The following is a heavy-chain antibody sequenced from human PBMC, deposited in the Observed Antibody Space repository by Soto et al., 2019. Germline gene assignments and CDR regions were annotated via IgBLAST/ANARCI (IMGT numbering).Heavy chain of an antibody. CDR3: ARGPYYDFWSGYPSSYFDY. J-gene: IGHJ4*02. Sequence: QVQLQQWGAGLLKPSETLSLTCAVYGGSVSGYYWSWIRQPPGKGLEWIGEINHSGSTNYNPSLKRRVTISVDTSKNQFSLKLSSVTAADTAVYYCARGPYYDFWSGYPSSYFDYWGQGTLVTVSS. CDR2: INHSGST. CDR1: GGSVSGYY. V-gene: IGHV4-34*01. D-gene: IGHD3-3*01.